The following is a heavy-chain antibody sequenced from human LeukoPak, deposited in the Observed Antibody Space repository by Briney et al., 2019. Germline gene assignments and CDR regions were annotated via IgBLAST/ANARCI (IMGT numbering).Heavy chain of an antibody. CDR3: ARPRYCSSTSCYSAFDI. J-gene: IGHJ3*02. Sequence: PSETLSLTCTVSGGSITSSTYYWGWIRQPPGKGLEWIGNIYYSGSTYYNPSLKSRVTISVDTSKNQFSLKLSSVTAADTAVYYCARPRYCSSTSCYSAFDIWGQGTMVTVSS. CDR1: GGSITSSTYY. V-gene: IGHV4-39*07. D-gene: IGHD2-2*01. CDR2: IYYSGST.